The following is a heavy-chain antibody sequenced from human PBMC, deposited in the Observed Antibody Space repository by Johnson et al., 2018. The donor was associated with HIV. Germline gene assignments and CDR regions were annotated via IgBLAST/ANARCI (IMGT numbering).Heavy chain of an antibody. Sequence: VQLVESGGGVVQPGGSLRLSCAASGFTFSSYGMHWVRQAPGKGLEWVAFIRYDGSNKYYADSVQGRFTISRDNSKNTLYLQMNSLRAEDTAVYYCAKDAAAAALRAFDNWGQGTMVTVSS. D-gene: IGHD6-13*01. V-gene: IGHV3-30*02. CDR2: IRYDGSNK. CDR1: GFTFSSYG. J-gene: IGHJ3*02. CDR3: AKDAAAAALRAFDN.